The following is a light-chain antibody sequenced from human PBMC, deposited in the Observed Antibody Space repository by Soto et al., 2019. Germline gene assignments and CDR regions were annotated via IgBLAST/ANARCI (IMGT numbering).Light chain of an antibody. CDR2: AAS. CDR1: QSISSY. J-gene: IGKJ1*01. V-gene: IGKV1-39*01. CDR3: RQSYSTPWT. Sequence: DIQMTQSPSSLSASVGDSVTITCRASQSISSYLNWYQQKPGKAPKLLIYAASSLQSGVPSRFSGSVSGTDVTLASSSLQPEEFATYYCRQSYSTPWTFGQGTKGESK.